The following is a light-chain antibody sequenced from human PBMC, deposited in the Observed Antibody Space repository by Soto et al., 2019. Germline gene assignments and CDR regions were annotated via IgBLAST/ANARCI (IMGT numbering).Light chain of an antibody. V-gene: IGKV3-15*01. J-gene: IGKJ1*01. CDR3: LQYHNLWA. Sequence: IVMTPSPSTLSVSPGERATLSCRASQNIYSNVAWYQQRPGQAPRLLIYRASTRAPGIPARFSGSGSGTEFTLTISSLQSEDFTVYSCLQYHNLWAFGQGTKVDI. CDR1: QNIYSN. CDR2: RAS.